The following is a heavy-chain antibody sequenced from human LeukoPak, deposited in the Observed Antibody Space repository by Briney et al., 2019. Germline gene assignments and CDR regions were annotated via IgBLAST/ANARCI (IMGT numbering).Heavy chain of an antibody. CDR1: GFTFSSYS. Sequence: GGSLRLSSAASGFTFSSYSMNWVRQAPGKGLEWVSSISSSSSYIYYADSVKGRFTISRDNAKNSLYLQMNSLRAEDTAVYYCASLVVVPAASWYYYYYYYMDVWGKGTTVTVSS. V-gene: IGHV3-21*01. D-gene: IGHD2-2*01. CDR3: ASLVVVPAASWYYYYYYYMDV. J-gene: IGHJ6*03. CDR2: ISSSSSYI.